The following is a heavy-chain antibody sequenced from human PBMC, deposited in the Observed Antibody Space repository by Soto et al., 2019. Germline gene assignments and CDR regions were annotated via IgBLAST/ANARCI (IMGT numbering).Heavy chain of an antibody. D-gene: IGHD3-10*01. CDR2: IYHSGST. J-gene: IGHJ5*01. V-gene: IGHV4-30-2*01. Sequence: PSQTQSLTCAVSGGSISSGDYSWSWIRQPPGKGLEWIGYIYHSGSTYYNPSLKSRLTISVDRSKNTVYLQMNSLRDEDTGVYYCARSVRPLSWFDSWGQGTLVTVSS. CDR1: GGSISSGDYS. CDR3: ARSVRPLSWFDS.